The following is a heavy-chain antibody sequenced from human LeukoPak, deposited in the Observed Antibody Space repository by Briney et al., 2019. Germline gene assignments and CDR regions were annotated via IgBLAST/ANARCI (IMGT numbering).Heavy chain of an antibody. J-gene: IGHJ4*02. D-gene: IGHD4-23*01. CDR3: TRHHDYGDKIDY. V-gene: IGHV4-39*01. Sequence: SQTQSLTSTVSGGSVTSASHYWAWIRQPPGRGSEWIGGIDYSGSTCYSPSLKSRLTISGDTSKSHFTLKLTFVTAADTAVYYCTRHHDYGDKIDYWGQGTLVTVSS. CDR1: GGSVTSASHY. CDR2: IDYSGST.